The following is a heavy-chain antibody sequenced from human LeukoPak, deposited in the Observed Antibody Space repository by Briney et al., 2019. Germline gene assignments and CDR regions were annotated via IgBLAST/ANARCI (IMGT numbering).Heavy chain of an antibody. J-gene: IGHJ3*02. V-gene: IGHV3-30-3*01. CDR1: GFTFSNYA. CDR2: LSYDGNND. Sequence: GGSLRLSCAASGFTFSNYAMHWVRQAPGKGLEWVSLLSYDGNNDYYADSVKGRFTVSRDNSKNTLYLQMNSLRAEDTAVYYCAREDLSNAFDIWGQGTMVTVSS. CDR3: AREDLSNAFDI.